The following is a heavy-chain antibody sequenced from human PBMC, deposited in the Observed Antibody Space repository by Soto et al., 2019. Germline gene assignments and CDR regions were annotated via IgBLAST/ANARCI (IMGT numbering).Heavy chain of an antibody. D-gene: IGHD4-4*01. CDR3: ARDQRYLRQGYSDY. CDR2: IGDSSTYI. V-gene: IGHV3-21*01. Sequence: EVQLVESGGGLVKPGGSLRLSCSASGFSFSSHSLNWVRQAPGKGLEWVSSIGDSSTYIYYADSVKGRFTISRDNVRNSLFLQMNSLRAEATAVYYCARDQRYLRQGYSDYWGQGTLVTVSS. CDR1: GFSFSSHS. J-gene: IGHJ4*02.